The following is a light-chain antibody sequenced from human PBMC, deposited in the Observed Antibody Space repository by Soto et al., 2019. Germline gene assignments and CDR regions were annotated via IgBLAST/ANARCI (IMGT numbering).Light chain of an antibody. CDR1: GSNVGAGYD. Sequence: QSALTQPPSVSGAPGQTITMSCTGSGSNVGAGYDVHWYQVLPGAGPRLLIYKNNNRPSGVPDRFSGSKSGTSASLAITGLRAEGEADYYCQSYDNILSGPLFGGGTKVTVL. J-gene: IGLJ3*02. V-gene: IGLV1-40*01. CDR2: KNN. CDR3: QSYDNILSGPL.